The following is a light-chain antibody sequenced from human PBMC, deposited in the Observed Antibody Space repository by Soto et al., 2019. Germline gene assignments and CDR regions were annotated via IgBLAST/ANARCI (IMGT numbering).Light chain of an antibody. CDR1: QGIRND. V-gene: IGKV1-6*01. CDR2: AAS. Sequence: AIQMTQSPSSLSASVGDRVTITCRASQGIRNDLGWYQQKPGKAPKLLIYAASSLQSGVPSRFSGSASGTDFTLTISSLQPEDFATDYCLQDYNYPLTFGGGTKVEIK. CDR3: LQDYNYPLT. J-gene: IGKJ4*01.